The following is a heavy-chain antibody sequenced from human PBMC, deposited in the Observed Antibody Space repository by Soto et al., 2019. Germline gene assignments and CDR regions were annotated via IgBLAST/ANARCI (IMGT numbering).Heavy chain of an antibody. CDR1: GYSFTSYW. CDR3: ARCTMVRGFITQFDY. D-gene: IGHD3-10*01. CDR2: IYPGDSDT. V-gene: IGHV5-51*01. J-gene: IGHJ4*02. Sequence: PGESLKISCKGSGYSFTSYWIGWVRQMPGKGLEWMGIIYPGDSDTRYSPSFQGQVTISADKSISTAYLQWSSLKASDTAMYYCARCTMVRGFITQFDYWGQGTLVTVSS.